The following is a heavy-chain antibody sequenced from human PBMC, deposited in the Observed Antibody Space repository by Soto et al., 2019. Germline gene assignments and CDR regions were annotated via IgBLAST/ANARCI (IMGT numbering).Heavy chain of an antibody. D-gene: IGHD3-9*01. Sequence: ASVKVSCKASGYTFTGYYMHWVRQAPGQGLEWMGWINPNSGGTNYAQKFQGRVTMTRDTSISTAYMELSRLRSDDTAVYYCERVPRYDILTGYSYYYYGMDVWGQGTTVTVSS. CDR2: INPNSGGT. J-gene: IGHJ6*02. CDR3: ERVPRYDILTGYSYYYYGMDV. CDR1: GYTFTGYY. V-gene: IGHV1-2*02.